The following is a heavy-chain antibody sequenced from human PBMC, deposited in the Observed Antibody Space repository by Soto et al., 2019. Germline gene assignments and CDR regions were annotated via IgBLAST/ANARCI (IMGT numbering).Heavy chain of an antibody. J-gene: IGHJ4*02. V-gene: IGHV3-7*05. CDR1: GFIFSSYW. CDR3: AKDFLTLAGSFFFDY. Sequence: GGSLRLSCSASGFIFSSYWMSWLRQAPGKGLEWVASMNKYGSEKYYVDSVKGRSTISRDNAKNSLYLQMNSLRAADTAVYYCAKDFLTLAGSFFFDYWGQGTLVTVSS. CDR2: MNKYGSEK. D-gene: IGHD6-19*01.